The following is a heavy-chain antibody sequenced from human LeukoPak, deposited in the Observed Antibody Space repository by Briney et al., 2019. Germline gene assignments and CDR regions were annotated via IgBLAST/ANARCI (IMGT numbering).Heavy chain of an antibody. D-gene: IGHD6-6*01. CDR2: ISYDGSNK. CDR1: GFTFSSYG. CDR3: AKDRIARRGPADY. J-gene: IGHJ4*02. Sequence: GGSLRLSCAASGFTFSSYGMHWVRQAPGKGLEWVAVISYDGSNKYYADSVKGRFTISRDNSKNTLYLQMNSLRAEDTAVYYCAKDRIARRGPADYWGQGTLVTVSS. V-gene: IGHV3-30*18.